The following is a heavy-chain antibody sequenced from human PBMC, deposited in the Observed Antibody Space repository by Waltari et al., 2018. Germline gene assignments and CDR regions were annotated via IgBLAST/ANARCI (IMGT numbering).Heavy chain of an antibody. J-gene: IGHJ6*02. V-gene: IGHV4-34*01. CDR1: GGSFRGYY. CDR3: ARAHSSRNYYYYGMDV. CDR2: INHGGST. D-gene: IGHD6-13*01. Sequence: QVQLQQWGAGLLKPSETLSLTCAVYGGSFRGYYWSWIRQPPGKGLEWIGEINHGGSTNYNPSLKSRVTISVDTSKNQFSLKLSSVTAADTAVYYCARAHSSRNYYYYGMDVWGQGTTVTVSS.